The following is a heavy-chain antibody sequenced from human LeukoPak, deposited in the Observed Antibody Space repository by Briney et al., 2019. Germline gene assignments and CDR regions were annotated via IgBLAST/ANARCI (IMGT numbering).Heavy chain of an antibody. V-gene: IGHV7-4-1*02. CDR3: ARDRSPAPGRSYGRGHFDY. CDR1: GYTFTSYA. J-gene: IGHJ4*02. Sequence: ASVKVSCKASGYTFTSYAMNWVRQAPGQALEWMGWINTNTGNPTYAQGFTGRFVFSLDTSVSTAYLQISSLKAEDTAVYYCARDRSPAPGRSYGRGHFDYWGQGTLVTVSS. CDR2: INTNTGNP. D-gene: IGHD5-18*01.